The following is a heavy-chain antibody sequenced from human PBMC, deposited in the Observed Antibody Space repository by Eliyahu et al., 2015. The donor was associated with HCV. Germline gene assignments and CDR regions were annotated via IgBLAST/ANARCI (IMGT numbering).Heavy chain of an antibody. J-gene: IGHJ6*02. V-gene: IGHV3-30*18. D-gene: IGHD2-15*01. CDR2: ISFDKNNE. Sequence: QVKLVESGGGVVQPGRSLRLSCAASXFXFXNXGXPWXRXAPGKGLEWVAVISFDKNNEYYVDSVKGRFTISRDNSRGTLYLQMRDLRPEDTAVYFCAKAEGSWDVVSVVVGTDYYTGMDVWGQGTTVTVSS. CDR1: XFXFXNXG. CDR3: AKAEGSWDVVSVVVGTDYYTGMDV.